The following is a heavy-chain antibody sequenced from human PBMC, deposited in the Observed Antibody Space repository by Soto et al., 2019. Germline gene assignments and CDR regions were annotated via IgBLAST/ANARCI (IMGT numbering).Heavy chain of an antibody. CDR3: AKVVGATWDYFDY. CDR2: ISGSGGST. V-gene: IGHV3-23*01. D-gene: IGHD1-26*01. Sequence: RLSCAASGFTFSSYAMSWVRQAPGKGLEWVSAISGSGGSTYYADSVKGRFTISRDNSKNTLYLQMNSLRAEDTAVYYCAKVVGATWDYFDYWGQGTLVTVSS. CDR1: GFTFSSYA. J-gene: IGHJ4*02.